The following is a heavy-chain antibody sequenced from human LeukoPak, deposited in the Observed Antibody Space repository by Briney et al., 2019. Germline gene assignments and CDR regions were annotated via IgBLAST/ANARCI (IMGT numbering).Heavy chain of an antibody. CDR1: GFTFSSYW. Sequence: GGSLRLSCAASGFTFSSYWMHWARQAPGMGLVWVSRINSDGSSTSYADSVKGRFTISRDNAKNTLYLQMNSLRAEDTAVYYCARVGWGYYFDYWGQGTLVTVSS. D-gene: IGHD3-16*01. CDR3: ARVGWGYYFDY. CDR2: INSDGSST. J-gene: IGHJ4*02. V-gene: IGHV3-74*01.